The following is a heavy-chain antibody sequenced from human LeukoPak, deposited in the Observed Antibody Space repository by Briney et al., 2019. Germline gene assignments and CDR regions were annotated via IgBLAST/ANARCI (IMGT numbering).Heavy chain of an antibody. CDR2: ISSSSSYI. D-gene: IGHD3-10*01. Sequence: GGSLRLSCAASGFTLSSYSRNWVRQAPGKGLEWVSSISSSSSYIYYADSVKGRFTISRDNAKNSLYLQMNSLRAEDTAVYYCARFGWDYYYMDVWGKGTTVTVSS. V-gene: IGHV3-21*01. J-gene: IGHJ6*03. CDR3: ARFGWDYYYMDV. CDR1: GFTLSSYS.